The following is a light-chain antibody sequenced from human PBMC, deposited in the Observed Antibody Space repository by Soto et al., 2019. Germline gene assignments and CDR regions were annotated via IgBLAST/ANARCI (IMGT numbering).Light chain of an antibody. J-gene: IGKJ4*01. CDR3: QQRSNWLT. CDR2: DAS. Sequence: EIVMTQSPAILSVSPGERXXLXCRASQSVSSYLAWYQQKPGQAPRLLIYDASNRATGIPARFSGSGSGTDFTLTISSLEPEDFAVYYCQQRSNWLTFGGGTKV. CDR1: QSVSSY. V-gene: IGKV3-11*01.